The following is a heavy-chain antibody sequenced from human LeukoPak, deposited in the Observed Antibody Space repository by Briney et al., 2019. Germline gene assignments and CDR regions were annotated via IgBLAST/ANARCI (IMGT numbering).Heavy chain of an antibody. V-gene: IGHV3-9*01. J-gene: IGHJ5*02. CDR2: ISWNSAII. D-gene: IGHD1-7*01. CDR1: GFTFDDYA. CDR3: ARDDNWNSYNWFDP. Sequence: GGSLRLSCAASGFTFDDYAMRWVRQAPGKGLEWVSGISWNSAIIYYADSVKGRFTISRDNAKDSLYLQMNSLRAEDTAVYYCARDDNWNSYNWFDPWGQGTLVTVSS.